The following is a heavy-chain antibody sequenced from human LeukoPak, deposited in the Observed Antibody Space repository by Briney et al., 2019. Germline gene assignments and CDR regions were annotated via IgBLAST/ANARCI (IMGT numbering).Heavy chain of an antibody. V-gene: IGHV3-21*01. CDR1: GFTFSTYS. J-gene: IGHJ4*02. Sequence: GGSLRLSCAASGFTFSTYSMNWVRQAPGKGLEWVSSICSRSIYIYYADSMKGRFTISRDNAKNSLYLQMNSLRAEDTAVYYCATAPTGATYFDYWGQGTLVTASS. CDR2: ICSRSIYI. CDR3: ATAPTGATYFDY. D-gene: IGHD1-26*01.